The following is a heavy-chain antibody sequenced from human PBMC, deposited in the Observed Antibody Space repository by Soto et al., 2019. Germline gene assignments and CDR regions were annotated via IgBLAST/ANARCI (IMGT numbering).Heavy chain of an antibody. CDR3: ARSSGNYGSCFYYKAYYYYYRCF. J-gene: IGHJ6*03. D-gene: IGHD3-10*01. CDR2: ISSNGGST. Sequence: GGSLRLSCAASGFTFSSYAMHWVRQAPGKGLEYVSAISSNGGSTYYANSVKGRFTISRDNSKNTLYLQMGSLRAEDMAVYYCARSSGNYGSCFYYKAYYYYYRCFWSKGTRVTVSS. CDR1: GFTFSSYA. V-gene: IGHV3-64*01.